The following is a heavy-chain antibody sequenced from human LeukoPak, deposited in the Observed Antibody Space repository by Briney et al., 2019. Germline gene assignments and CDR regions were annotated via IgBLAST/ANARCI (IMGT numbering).Heavy chain of an antibody. CDR2: ISRNSYT. J-gene: IGHJ4*02. CDR3: ARMGIAAVGAYYFDY. CDR1: GFTFSDYY. V-gene: IGHV3-11*06. Sequence: GGSLRLPCAASGFTFSDYYMSWIRQAPGKGLEWVSYISRNSYTNYADSVRGRFTISRDNAKNSLYLQMASLRAEDTAVHYCARMGIAAVGAYYFDYWGQGTLVAVSS. D-gene: IGHD6-13*01.